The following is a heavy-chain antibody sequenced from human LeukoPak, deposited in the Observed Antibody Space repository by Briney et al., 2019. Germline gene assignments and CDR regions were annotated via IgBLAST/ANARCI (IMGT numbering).Heavy chain of an antibody. Sequence: PGGSLRLSCAASGFSFTAYSMNWVRQAPGRGLEWISYIGPGGDIYYADSVTGRFTVSRDIAKNSLYLQMNGLRVEDTAVYHCARRFDSWGQGTLVTVSS. J-gene: IGHJ4*02. CDR1: GFSFTAYS. CDR3: ARRFDS. CDR2: IGPGGDI. V-gene: IGHV3-48*01.